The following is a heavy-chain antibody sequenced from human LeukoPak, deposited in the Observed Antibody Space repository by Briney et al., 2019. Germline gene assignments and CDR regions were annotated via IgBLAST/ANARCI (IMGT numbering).Heavy chain of an antibody. CDR2: IYHSGKT. J-gene: IGHJ6*02. D-gene: IGHD6-13*01. V-gene: IGHV4-39*01. CDR1: TVSISSRSFH. Sequence: SETLSLTCTVSTVSISSRSFHWGWLRQPPGKGLEWIGSIYHSGKTYYDPSLKSRVTISVDTSKNQFSLKLTAVTAADTAVYYCARQGASSWYTLYFYGMDVWGQGTTVTVSS. CDR3: ARQGASSWYTLYFYGMDV.